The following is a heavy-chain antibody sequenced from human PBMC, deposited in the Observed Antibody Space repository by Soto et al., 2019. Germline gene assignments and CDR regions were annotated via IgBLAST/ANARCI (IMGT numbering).Heavy chain of an antibody. V-gene: IGHV2-5*02. CDR3: AHRRGAPGHFDY. CDR2: IYWDDDN. Sequence: QITLKESGPTLVKPTQTLTLTCIFSGFSLNTNGVGVGWIRQPPGKALEWLALIYWDDDNRYSPSLNNRRTITTDTSKSQLVLTMTHMDPVDTATYYCAHRRGAPGHFDYWGQGTLVTVSS. CDR1: GFSLNTNGVG. J-gene: IGHJ4*02.